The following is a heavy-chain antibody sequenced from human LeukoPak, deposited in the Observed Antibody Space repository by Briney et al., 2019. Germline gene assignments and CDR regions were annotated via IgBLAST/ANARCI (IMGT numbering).Heavy chain of an antibody. CDR1: GGSISSGGYY. V-gene: IGHV4-31*03. D-gene: IGHD3-10*01. Sequence: TLSLTCTVSGGSISSGGYYWSWLRQHPGTGLEWIGYIYYSGSTYYNPSLKSRVTISVDTSKNQFSLKVSSVTAADTAVYYCASSSGYGMDVWGKGTTVTVSS. CDR3: ASSSGYGMDV. J-gene: IGHJ6*04. CDR2: IYYSGST.